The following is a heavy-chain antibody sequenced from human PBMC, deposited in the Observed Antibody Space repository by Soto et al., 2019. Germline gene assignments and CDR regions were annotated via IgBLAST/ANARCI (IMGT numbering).Heavy chain of an antibody. CDR3: ARQLGQYSSSWYAFDI. D-gene: IGHD6-13*01. J-gene: IGHJ3*02. Sequence: GESLKISCKGSGYSFTSYWISWVRQMPGKGLEWMGRIDPSDSYTNYSPSFQGHVTISADKSISTAYLQWSSLKASDTAMYYCARQLGQYSSSWYAFDIWGQGTMVTVSS. V-gene: IGHV5-10-1*01. CDR1: GYSFTSYW. CDR2: IDPSDSYT.